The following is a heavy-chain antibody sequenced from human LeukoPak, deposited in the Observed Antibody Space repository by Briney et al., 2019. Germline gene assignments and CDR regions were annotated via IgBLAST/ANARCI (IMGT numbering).Heavy chain of an antibody. Sequence: GGSLRLSCAGSGFTFSSYSMNWVRQAPGKGLEWVSSISSSSSYIYYADSVKGRFTISRDNAKNSLYLQMNSLRAEDMAVYYCARFSDFYDFWSGPTSYGMDVWGQGTTVTVSS. D-gene: IGHD3-3*01. J-gene: IGHJ6*02. V-gene: IGHV3-21*01. CDR1: GFTFSSYS. CDR3: ARFSDFYDFWSGPTSYGMDV. CDR2: ISSSSSYI.